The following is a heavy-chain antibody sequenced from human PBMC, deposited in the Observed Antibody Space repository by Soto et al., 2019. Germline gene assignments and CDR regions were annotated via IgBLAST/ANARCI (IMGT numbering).Heavy chain of an antibody. D-gene: IGHD3-3*01. CDR2: IYSGGNT. CDR1: GFTFSSYW. V-gene: IGHV3-66*01. Sequence: PGGSLRLSCAASGFTFSSYWMHWVRQAPGKGLVWVSFIYSGGNTYYADSVKGRFTISRDNSKNMLYLQMNSLRVEDTAVYYCAREVRVRGFAFDIWGQGTMVTVSS. CDR3: AREVRVRGFAFDI. J-gene: IGHJ3*02.